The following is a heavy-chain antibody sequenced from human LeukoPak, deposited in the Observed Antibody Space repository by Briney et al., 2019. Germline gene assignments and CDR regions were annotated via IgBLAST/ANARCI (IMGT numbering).Heavy chain of an antibody. J-gene: IGHJ4*02. V-gene: IGHV1-8*01. Sequence: GASVTVSCKASGKSLGSYDINWVRQATGQGLEWMGWMNPNSGTTGYAPKFQGRVTMTRDTSRGTAYMELRSLRFEDTAIYYCAGPYFGLVEWGQGTLVTVPS. CDR1: GKSLGSYD. CDR3: AGPYFGLVE. CDR2: MNPNSGTT. D-gene: IGHD3-10*01.